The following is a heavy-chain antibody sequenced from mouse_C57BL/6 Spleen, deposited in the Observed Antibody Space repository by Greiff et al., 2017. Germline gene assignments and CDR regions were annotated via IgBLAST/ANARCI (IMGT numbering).Heavy chain of an antibody. J-gene: IGHJ1*03. CDR1: GFSLTSYA. D-gene: IGHD2-4*01. Sequence: VMLVESGPGLVAPSQSLSITCTVSGFSLTSYAISWVRQPPGKGLEWLGVIWTGGGTNYHSALKSRLGISKDNSKSQVFLKMNSRQTDDTARYYCARRWDYDWYFDVWGTGTTVTVSS. CDR2: IWTGGGT. CDR3: ARRWDYDWYFDV. V-gene: IGHV2-9-1*01.